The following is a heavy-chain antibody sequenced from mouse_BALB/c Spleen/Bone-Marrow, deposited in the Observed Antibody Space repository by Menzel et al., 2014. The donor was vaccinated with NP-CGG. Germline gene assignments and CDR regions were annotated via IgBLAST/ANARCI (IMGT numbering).Heavy chain of an antibody. J-gene: IGHJ2*01. D-gene: IGHD1-1*01. CDR2: IYPGDGDT. CDR1: GYAFSSSW. CDR3: ARLLGYYFDY. Sequence: QVQLQQPGPELVKPGASVKISCKASGYAFSSSWMNWVKQRPGQGLEWIGRIYPGDGDTNYNGKFKGKATLTADKSSSTACMQLSSLTSVGSAVYFCARLLGYYFDYWGQGTTLTVSS. V-gene: IGHV1-82*01.